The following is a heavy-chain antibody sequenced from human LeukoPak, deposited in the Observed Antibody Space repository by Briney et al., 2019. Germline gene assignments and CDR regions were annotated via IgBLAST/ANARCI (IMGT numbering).Heavy chain of an antibody. V-gene: IGHV3-7*03. CDR1: GFTFSSYW. J-gene: IGHJ4*02. CDR2: IKQDGSEK. Sequence: GGPLRLSCAASGFTFSSYWMSWVRQAPGKGLEWVANIKQDGSEKYYVDSVKGRFTISRDNAKNSLYLQMNSLRAEDTAVYYCAREKERPDFDYWGQGTLVTVSS. D-gene: IGHD1-1*01. CDR3: AREKERPDFDY.